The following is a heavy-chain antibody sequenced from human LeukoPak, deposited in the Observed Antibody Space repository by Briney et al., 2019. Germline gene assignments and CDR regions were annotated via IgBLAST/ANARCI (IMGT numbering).Heavy chain of an antibody. D-gene: IGHD3-3*01. CDR3: ARDTIGITIFGVVRTFDY. CDR2: ISAYKGNT. Sequence: ASVKVSCKASGYTFTSDGISWVRQAPGQGLEWMGWISAYKGNTNYAQKLQGRVTMTTDTSTSTAYMELRSLRSDDTAVYYCARDTIGITIFGVVRTFDYWGQGTLVTVSS. V-gene: IGHV1-18*01. CDR1: GYTFTSDG. J-gene: IGHJ4*02.